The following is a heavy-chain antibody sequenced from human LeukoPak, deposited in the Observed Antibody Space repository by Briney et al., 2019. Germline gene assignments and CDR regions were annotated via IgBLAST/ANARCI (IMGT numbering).Heavy chain of an antibody. CDR2: IYYSGST. V-gene: IGHV4-59*08. Sequence: SETPSLTCTVSGGSISTYYWSWIRQPPGKGLEWIGYIYYSGSTDYNPSLKSRVTISVDTSKNQFSLNVTSVTAADTAVYYCARWYSSGWPYFDYWGQGILVTVSS. J-gene: IGHJ4*02. CDR3: ARWYSSGWPYFDY. CDR1: GGSISTYY. D-gene: IGHD6-19*01.